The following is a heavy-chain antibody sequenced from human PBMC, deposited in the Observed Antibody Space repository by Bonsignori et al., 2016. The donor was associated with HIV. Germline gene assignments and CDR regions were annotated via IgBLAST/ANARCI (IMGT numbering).Heavy chain of an antibody. CDR3: AKDAVRGVIYLRTTEYFQH. D-gene: IGHD3-10*01. V-gene: IGHV3-30*02. J-gene: IGHJ1*01. CDR1: GFTFSSFG. CDR2: IRYDGSYK. Sequence: GESLKXSCAASGFTFSSFGMHWVRQAPGKGLEWVAFIRYDGSYKYYADSVKGRFTISRDNSKNTLYLQMNSLRAEDTAVYYCAKDAVRGVIYLRTTEYFQHWGQGTLVTVSS.